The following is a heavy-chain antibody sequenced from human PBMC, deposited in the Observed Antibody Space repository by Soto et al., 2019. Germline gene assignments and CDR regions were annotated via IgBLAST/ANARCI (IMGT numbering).Heavy chain of an antibody. V-gene: IGHV4-39*01. CDR2: IFYTGTT. D-gene: IGHD2-21*01. Sequence: SETLSLTCSVSGGSVSYNSYYWGWIRQPPGKGLEWVGGIFYTGTTYYNPSLKDRLSISVDTSKNSFSLNLTSVTAADAAVYFCARLVVVAPVANVWGQGALVTVSS. CDR3: ARLVVVAPVANV. J-gene: IGHJ4*02. CDR1: GGSVSYNSYY.